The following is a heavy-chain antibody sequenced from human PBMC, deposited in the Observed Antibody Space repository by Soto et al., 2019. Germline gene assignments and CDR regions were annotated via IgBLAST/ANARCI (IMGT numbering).Heavy chain of an antibody. D-gene: IGHD3-22*01. J-gene: IGHJ4*02. CDR1: GYTFTGYY. Sequence: GASVKVSCKASGYTFTGYYLRWVRQVPGQGLEWRGWINPHSSGTIYAQPFQGRVTMTRDTSISTAYMDLSRLRSDDAAVYYCARVGGYYYDSGDYYIGGLDHWGQGTLVTVSS. CDR2: INPHSSGT. V-gene: IGHV1-2*02. CDR3: ARVGGYYYDSGDYYIGGLDH.